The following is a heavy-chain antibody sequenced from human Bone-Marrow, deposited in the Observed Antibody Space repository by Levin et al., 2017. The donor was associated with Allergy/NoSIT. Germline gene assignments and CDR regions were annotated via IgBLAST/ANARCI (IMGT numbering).Heavy chain of an antibody. J-gene: IGHJ4*02. CDR2: ISLDGNTL. Sequence: GGSLRLSCAVSGFTFRNYAMHWVRQAPGRGLEWVAFISLDGNTLYYADSVKGRFTVSRDNSNNTLHLQMNSLRVEDTAIYYCAKDTYTCSGGSCYFFDYWGQGALVTVSS. V-gene: IGHV3-30*18. CDR1: GFTFRNYA. CDR3: AKDTYTCSGGSCYFFDY. D-gene: IGHD2-15*01.